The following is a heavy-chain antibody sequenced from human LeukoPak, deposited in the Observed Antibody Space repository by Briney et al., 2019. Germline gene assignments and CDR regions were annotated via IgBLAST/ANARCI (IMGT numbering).Heavy chain of an antibody. D-gene: IGHD3-9*01. V-gene: IGHV1-8*01. Sequence: ASVKVSCKASGYTFTSYDINWMRQATGQGLEWMGWMNPNSGNTGYAQKFQGRVTMTRNTSISTAYMELSSLRSEDTAVYYCARVRGGYYDILTGYLRPNWFDPWGQGTLVTVSS. CDR1: GYTFTSYD. CDR2: MNPNSGNT. J-gene: IGHJ5*02. CDR3: ARVRGGYYDILTGYLRPNWFDP.